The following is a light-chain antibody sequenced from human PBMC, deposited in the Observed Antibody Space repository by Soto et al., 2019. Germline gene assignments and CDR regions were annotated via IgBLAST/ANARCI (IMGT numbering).Light chain of an antibody. CDR1: QSISSW. CDR2: NAY. Sequence: DIQITQSPSSLSASVGARVTMTRRASQSISSWLAWYQQKPGKAPKLLIYNAYSLESGVTSRFSGSGSGTEFTITISSLQPDDFATYYCQPYNSYPITVGPGTRVEIK. CDR3: QPYNSYPIT. J-gene: IGKJ5*01. V-gene: IGKV1-5*03.